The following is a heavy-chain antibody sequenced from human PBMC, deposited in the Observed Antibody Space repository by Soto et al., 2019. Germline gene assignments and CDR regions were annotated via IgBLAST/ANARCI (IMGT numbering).Heavy chain of an antibody. V-gene: IGHV1-69*13. J-gene: IGHJ3*02. CDR2: IIPIFGTA. CDR1: GGTFSSYA. Sequence: SVKVSCKASGGTFSSYAISWVRQAPGQGLEWMGGIIPIFGTANYAQKFQGRVTITADESTSIAYMELSSLRSEDTAVYYCARKARYSSPPMGFDIWGQGTMVTVSS. D-gene: IGHD6-19*01. CDR3: ARKARYSSPPMGFDI.